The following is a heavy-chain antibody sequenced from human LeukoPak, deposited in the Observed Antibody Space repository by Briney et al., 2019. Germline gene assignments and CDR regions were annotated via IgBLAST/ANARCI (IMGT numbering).Heavy chain of an antibody. V-gene: IGHV3-48*04. CDR3: ARDSSGFDY. CDR1: GFTFSRYK. D-gene: IGHD6-19*01. J-gene: IGHJ4*02. Sequence: GGSLRLSCAASGFTFSRYKMNWVRQAPGKGLEWASYISSSSSTIHYADSVRGRFTISRDDAKNSLYLQMNSLRAEDTAMYYCARDSSGFDYWGQGTLVTVSS. CDR2: ISSSSSTI.